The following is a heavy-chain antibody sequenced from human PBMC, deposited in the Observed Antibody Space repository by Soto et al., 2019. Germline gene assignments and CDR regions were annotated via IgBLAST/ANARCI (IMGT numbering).Heavy chain of an antibody. V-gene: IGHV1-18*04. CDR2: INGDNGNT. CDR3: ARDLGYGDYGTDF. Sequence: QVQLVQSGAEVKKPGASVKVSCQASGYSFSNNGISWVRQAPVQGFEWMGWINGDNGNTNYAQKFQGRVTMTTDTATSTAYMELRSLRSADTAVYYCARDLGYGDYGTDFWGQGPLVTVAS. J-gene: IGHJ4*02. CDR1: GYSFSNNG. D-gene: IGHD4-17*01.